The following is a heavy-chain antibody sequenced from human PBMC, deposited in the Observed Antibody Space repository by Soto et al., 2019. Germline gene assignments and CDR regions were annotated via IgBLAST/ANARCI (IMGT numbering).Heavy chain of an antibody. V-gene: IGHV3-30*18. Sequence: QVQLVESGGGVVQPGRALRVWCAASGFTFSSYGMHWVRQAPGKGLEWVTLISADGRDEYYADSVKGRFTISRDNSKNMLYLQMNSLRPEDTAVYYCAKGPHCNPSAPSAYWGQGTLVTVSS. D-gene: IGHD4-4*01. CDR1: GFTFSSYG. J-gene: IGHJ4*02. CDR3: AKGPHCNPSAPSAY. CDR2: ISADGRDE.